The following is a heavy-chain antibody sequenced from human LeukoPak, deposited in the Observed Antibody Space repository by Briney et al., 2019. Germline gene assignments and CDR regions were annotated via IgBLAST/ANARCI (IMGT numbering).Heavy chain of an antibody. CDR3: AIYYYDSSGYYRFDY. D-gene: IGHD3-22*01. CDR2: IYYSGST. CDR1: GGSISSGDYY. Sequence: SETLSLTCTVSGGSISSGDYYWSWIRQPPGKGLEWIGYIYYSGSTYYNPSLKSRVTISVDTSKNQFSLKLSSVTAADTAVYYCAIYYYDSSGYYRFDYWGQGTLVTVSS. V-gene: IGHV4-30-4*01. J-gene: IGHJ4*02.